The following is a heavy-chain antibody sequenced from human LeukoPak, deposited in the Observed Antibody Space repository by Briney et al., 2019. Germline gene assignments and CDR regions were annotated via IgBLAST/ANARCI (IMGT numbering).Heavy chain of an antibody. CDR1: GGSISSSSYY. CDR2: IYYSGST. V-gene: IGHV4-39*01. D-gene: IGHD4-17*01. Sequence: SETLSLTCTVSGGSISSSSYYWGWIRQPPGKGLEWIGSIYYSGSTYYNPSLKSRVTISVDTSKNQFSLKLSSVTAADTAVYYCVRHVGPPTTGPNPYWYFDLWGRGTLVTVSS. J-gene: IGHJ2*01. CDR3: VRHVGPPTTGPNPYWYFDL.